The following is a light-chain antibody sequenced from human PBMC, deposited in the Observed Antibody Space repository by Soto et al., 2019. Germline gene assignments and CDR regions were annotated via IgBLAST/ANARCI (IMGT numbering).Light chain of an antibody. CDR1: QSISNW. J-gene: IGKJ4*01. V-gene: IGKV1-39*01. CDR3: QQIYSAPLT. Sequence: DIQVTQSPSTLSGSVGDRVTITCRASQSISNWLAWYQQKPGKAPKLLIYAASSLQSGVPSRFSGSGSETEFTLSISSLQPEDFATYFCQQIYSAPLTFGGGTKVDIK. CDR2: AAS.